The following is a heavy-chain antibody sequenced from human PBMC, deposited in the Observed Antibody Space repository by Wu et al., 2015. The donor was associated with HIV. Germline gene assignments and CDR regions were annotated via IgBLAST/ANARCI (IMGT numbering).Heavy chain of an antibody. CDR1: GAGFTSYA. V-gene: IGHV1-69*05. CDR2: INPLFGTT. D-gene: IGHD5-12*01. CDR3: ARNTDSVATSLYSLGV. Sequence: QAQLVQFGAEVKKPGSSVKVTCKASGAGFTSYAVSWVRQAPGQGLEWMGGINPLFGTTQHTQRFQDRLTFSTDESKTTVNMELSSLRSEDTAVYYCARNTDSVATSLYSLGVWGPGTTVTVSS. J-gene: IGHJ6*02.